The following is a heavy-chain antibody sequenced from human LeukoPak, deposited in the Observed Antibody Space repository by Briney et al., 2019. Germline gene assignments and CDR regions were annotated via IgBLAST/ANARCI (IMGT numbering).Heavy chain of an antibody. J-gene: IGHJ3*02. D-gene: IGHD1-26*01. CDR3: AKDLGATLAFDI. CDR1: GFTFSRFA. V-gene: IGHV3-23*01. Sequence: GGSLRLSCAASGFTFSRFAMSWVRQAPGRGLEWVSVITGAGDNTYYADFVRGQFTISRDNSKNTLYLQMNSLRAEDTAVYYCAKDLGATLAFDIWGQERMVTVSS. CDR2: ITGAGDNT.